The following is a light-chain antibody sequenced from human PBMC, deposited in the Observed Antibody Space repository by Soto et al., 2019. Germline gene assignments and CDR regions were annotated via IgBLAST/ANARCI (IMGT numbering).Light chain of an antibody. J-gene: IGLJ3*02. CDR2: GNS. V-gene: IGLV1-47*02. CDR3: AAWDDSLRGVV. Sequence: QSVLTQPPSASGARGQRVTLSCIGGSSNVGFNAVNWYQQLPGAAPKLLIHGNSQRPSGVPDRFSGSKSGTSASLAIIGLRAEDEAHYYCAAWDDSLRGVVFGGGTKLTVL. CDR1: SSNVGFNA.